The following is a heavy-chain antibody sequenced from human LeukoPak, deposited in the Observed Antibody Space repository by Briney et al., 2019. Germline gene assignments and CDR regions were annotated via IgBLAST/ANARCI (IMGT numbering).Heavy chain of an antibody. CDR3: ARNYYGSGSYYPTNWFDS. J-gene: IGHJ5*01. CDR1: GYIFTGYY. D-gene: IGHD3-10*01. Sequence: ASVKLSCTGHGYIFTGYYLHWVRLAPRQGLEWMGWINPDSGDTNYAQNYQGRVTMTRDTSLNTACLELSSLRFDDTAVYYCARNYYGSGSYYPTNWFDSWGQGTLVTVSS. V-gene: IGHV1-2*02. CDR2: INPDSGDT.